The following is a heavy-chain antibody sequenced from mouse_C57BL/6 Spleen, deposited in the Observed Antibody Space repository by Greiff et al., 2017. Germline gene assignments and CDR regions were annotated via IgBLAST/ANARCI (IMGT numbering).Heavy chain of an antibody. D-gene: IGHD2-2*01. CDR3: AGPVYGYGKEWYFDV. CDR2: ISSGSSTI. J-gene: IGHJ1*03. Sequence: EVMLVESGGGLVKPGGSLKLSCAASGFTFSDYGMYWVRQAPEKGLEWVAYISSGSSTIYYADTVKGRFTISRDNAKNTLVLQMTSLRSEDTAMFYYAGPVYGYGKEWYFDVWGTGTTVTVSS. V-gene: IGHV5-17*01. CDR1: GFTFSDYG.